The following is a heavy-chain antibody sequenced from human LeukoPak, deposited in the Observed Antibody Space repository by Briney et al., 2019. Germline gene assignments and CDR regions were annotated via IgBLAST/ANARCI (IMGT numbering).Heavy chain of an antibody. D-gene: IGHD1-26*01. J-gene: IGHJ4*02. V-gene: IGHV3-9*01. CDR3: ARDRVEGARFDY. CDR1: GFTFDDYA. CDR2: ISWNSGSI. Sequence: PGRSLRLSCAASGFTFDDYAMHWVRQAPGKGLEWVSGISWNSGSIGYADSVKGRFTISRDNAKNSLYLQMNSLRAEDTAVYYCARDRVEGARFDYWGQGTLVTVSS.